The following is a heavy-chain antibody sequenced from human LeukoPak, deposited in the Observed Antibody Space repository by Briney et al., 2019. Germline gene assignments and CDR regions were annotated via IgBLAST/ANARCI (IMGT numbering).Heavy chain of an antibody. J-gene: IGHJ4*02. D-gene: IGHD3-10*01. CDR1: GFTFRSYA. Sequence: GESLRLSCSASGFTFRSYAMHWARQAPGKGLEHVSAISSNGGSTYYADSVKGRFTISRDNSKNTLYLQMSSLRAEDTAVYYCVKDSYGSGSYHFDYWGQGTPVTVSS. V-gene: IGHV3-64D*09. CDR3: VKDSYGSGSYHFDY. CDR2: ISSNGGST.